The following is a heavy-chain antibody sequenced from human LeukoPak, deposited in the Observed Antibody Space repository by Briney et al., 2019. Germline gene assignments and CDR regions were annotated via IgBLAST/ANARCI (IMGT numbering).Heavy chain of an antibody. CDR3: ARSPPSYYDSSGPTEFDI. D-gene: IGHD3-22*01. J-gene: IGHJ3*02. CDR2: INPNSGGT. Sequence: GASVKVSCKASGYTFTGYYMHWVRQAPGQGLEWMGWINPNSGGTNYAQKFQGWVTMTRDTSISTAYMELSRLRSDDTAVYYCARSPPSYYDSSGPTEFDIWGQGTMVTVSS. V-gene: IGHV1-2*04. CDR1: GYTFTGYY.